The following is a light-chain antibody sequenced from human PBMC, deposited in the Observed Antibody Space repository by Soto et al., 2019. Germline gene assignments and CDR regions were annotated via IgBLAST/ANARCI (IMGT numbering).Light chain of an antibody. CDR2: GAS. J-gene: IGKJ1*01. V-gene: IGKV3-15*01. CDR3: QQYNDWPPT. Sequence: EIVMTQSPATLSVSPGERATPSCRASQSVSGNLVWYQQKPGQAPRLLIYGASTRATGIPARFSGSGSGTEFTLTISSLQSEDFAVYYCQQYNDWPPTFGQGTKVEIK. CDR1: QSVSGN.